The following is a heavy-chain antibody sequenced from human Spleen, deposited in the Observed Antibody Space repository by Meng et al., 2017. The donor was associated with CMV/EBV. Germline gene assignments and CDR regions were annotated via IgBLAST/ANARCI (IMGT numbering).Heavy chain of an antibody. J-gene: IGHJ4*02. CDR3: ARVDTAYDLPLDF. D-gene: IGHD5-12*01. V-gene: IGHV3-11*04. CDR1: GFTFGDYY. Sequence: GESLKISCAASGFTFGDYYMNWIRQAPGKGLEWVSHISSSGSTKYYADSVRGRFTISRDNSKNTVYLQMNGLRTEDTAVYYCARVDTAYDLPLDFWGQGTLVTVSS. CDR2: ISSSGSTK.